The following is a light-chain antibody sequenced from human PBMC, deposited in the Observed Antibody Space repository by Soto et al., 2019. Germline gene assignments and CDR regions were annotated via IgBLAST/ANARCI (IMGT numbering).Light chain of an antibody. Sequence: DIQMTQSPSSLSASVEERVTITCRASQTISSSLNWYQHKSGEAPKLLIYAASSLQSGVPSRFSGDGSGTDFTLTISSLQPEDSATYYCQQSYSTPPGLTFGGGTKVEIK. V-gene: IGKV1-39*01. J-gene: IGKJ4*01. CDR1: QTISSS. CDR2: AAS. CDR3: QQSYSTPPGLT.